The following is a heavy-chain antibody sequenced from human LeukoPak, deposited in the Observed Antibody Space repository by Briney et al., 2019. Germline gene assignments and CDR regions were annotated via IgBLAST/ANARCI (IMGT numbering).Heavy chain of an antibody. V-gene: IGHV1-69*04. D-gene: IGHD5-18*01. CDR2: IILILGIA. CDR1: GGTFSSYA. Sequence: ASVKVSCKASGGTFSSYAISWVRQAPGQGLEWMGRIILILGIANYAQKFQGRVTITADKSTSTAYMELSSLRSEDTAVYYCARLEGYSYGIDYWGQGTLVTVSS. J-gene: IGHJ4*02. CDR3: ARLEGYSYGIDY.